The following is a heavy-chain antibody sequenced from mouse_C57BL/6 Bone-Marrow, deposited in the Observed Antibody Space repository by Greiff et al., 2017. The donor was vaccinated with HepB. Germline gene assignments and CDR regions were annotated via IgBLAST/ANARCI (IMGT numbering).Heavy chain of an antibody. CDR1: GFSLSTFGMG. D-gene: IGHD1-1*01. CDR2: IWWDDDK. V-gene: IGHV8-8*01. Sequence: QVQLKESGPGILQPSQTLSLTCSFSGFSLSTFGMGVGWIRQPSGKGLEWLAHIWWDDDKYYNPALKSRLTISKDTSKNQVFLKIANVDTADTATYYCARTIYYYGSRGEYFDVWGTGTTVTVSS. J-gene: IGHJ1*03. CDR3: ARTIYYYGSRGEYFDV.